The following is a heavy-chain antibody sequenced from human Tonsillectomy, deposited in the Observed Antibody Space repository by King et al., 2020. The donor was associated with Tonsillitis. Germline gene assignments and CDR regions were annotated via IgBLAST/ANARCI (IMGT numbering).Heavy chain of an antibody. J-gene: IGHJ4*02. D-gene: IGHD3-22*01. CDR1: GFTFSSYA. CDR3: AKESQYDSSGYYQRVDY. CDR2: ISGSGGST. Sequence: VQLVESGGGLVQPGGSLRLSCAASGFTFSSYAMSWVRQAPGRGLEWVSTISGSGGSTYYADSVKGRFTISRDNSKNTLYLQMNSLRAEDTAVYYCAKESQYDSSGYYQRVDYWGQGTLVTVSS. V-gene: IGHV3-23*04.